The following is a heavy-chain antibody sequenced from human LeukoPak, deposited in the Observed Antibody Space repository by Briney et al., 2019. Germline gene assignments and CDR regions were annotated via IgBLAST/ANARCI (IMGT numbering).Heavy chain of an antibody. CDR2: FDPEDNDP. Sequence: ASVKVSCKVSGYSLTELSMHWIRQSPGKGLEWMGSFDPEDNDPIYAEELQGRVTMTEDTSRHSAYLELSSLTSEDTAVYYCATVYGERRLWPVSGYYLDSWAREPCSPSPQ. D-gene: IGHD3-10*01. CDR3: ATVYGERRLWPVSGYYLDS. CDR1: GYSLTELS. V-gene: IGHV1-24*01. J-gene: IGHJ4*02.